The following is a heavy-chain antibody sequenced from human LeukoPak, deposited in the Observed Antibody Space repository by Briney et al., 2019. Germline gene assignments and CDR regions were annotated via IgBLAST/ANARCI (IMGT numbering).Heavy chain of an antibody. Sequence: GGSLRLSCAASGFTFSSYSMNWVRQAPGKGLEWVSFISSSSSTIYYADSVKGRFTISRDNSKNTLYLQMNSLRAEDTAVYYCAKDAYSSGWFFDYWGQGTLVTVSS. CDR1: GFTFSSYS. D-gene: IGHD6-19*01. CDR2: ISSSSSTI. CDR3: AKDAYSSGWFFDY. J-gene: IGHJ4*02. V-gene: IGHV3-48*01.